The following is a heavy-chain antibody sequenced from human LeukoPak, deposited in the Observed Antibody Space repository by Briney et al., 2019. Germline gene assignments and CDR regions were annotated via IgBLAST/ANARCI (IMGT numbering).Heavy chain of an antibody. D-gene: IGHD4-17*01. CDR2: IYYSGST. J-gene: IGHJ4*02. Sequence: SETLSLTCTVSGGSISSSSYYWGWIRQPPGKGLEWIGSIYYSGSTYYNPSLKSRVTISVDTSKNQFSLKLSSVTAADTAVYYCARRNGDYVSEPFDYWGQGTLVTVSS. CDR3: ARRNGDYVSEPFDY. V-gene: IGHV4-39*01. CDR1: GGSISSSSYY.